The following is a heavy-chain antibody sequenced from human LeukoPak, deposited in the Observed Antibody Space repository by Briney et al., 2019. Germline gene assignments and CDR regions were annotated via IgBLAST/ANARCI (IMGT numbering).Heavy chain of an antibody. Sequence: SETLSPTCTVSGGSLSSGDYYWGWIRHPPGKGLEWIAYMYYSGSTYYNPSLKRRVTMSADTSKNQLSLKLSSVTAADTAVYYCARPYYYDSRIDPWGQGILVSVSS. J-gene: IGHJ5*02. CDR1: GGSLSSGDYY. D-gene: IGHD3-22*01. CDR3: ARPYYYDSRIDP. CDR2: MYYSGST. V-gene: IGHV4-30-4*01.